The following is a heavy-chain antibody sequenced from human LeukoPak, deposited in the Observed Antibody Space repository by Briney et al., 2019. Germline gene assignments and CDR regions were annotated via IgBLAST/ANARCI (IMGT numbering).Heavy chain of an antibody. V-gene: IGHV4-61*02. D-gene: IGHD1-26*01. CDR1: GGSISSGSYY. CDR3: ASALVGGAFDI. Sequence: SETLSLTCTVSGGSISSGSYYWSWIRQPARKGLEWIGRIYTSGSTNYNPSLKSRVTISVDTSKNQFSLKLSSVTAADTAVYYCASALVGGAFDIWGQGTMVTVSS. J-gene: IGHJ3*02. CDR2: IYTSGST.